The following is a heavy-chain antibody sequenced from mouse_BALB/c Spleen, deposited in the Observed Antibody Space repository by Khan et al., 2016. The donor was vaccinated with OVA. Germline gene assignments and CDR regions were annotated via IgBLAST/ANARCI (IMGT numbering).Heavy chain of an antibody. V-gene: IGHV3-5*02. D-gene: IGHD1-1*01. CDR1: GISITSGNYR. CDR2: IYYSGTV. Sequence: EVQLQESGPGLVKPSQTVSLTCTVTGISITSGNYRWSWIRQFPGNKLEWIGNIYYSGTVTYNPSLTSRTTITRDTSKNQFFLEMNSLTAEDTATYYCARYYGSLYWYFEVWGAGTTVTVSS. J-gene: IGHJ1*01. CDR3: ARYYGSLYWYFEV.